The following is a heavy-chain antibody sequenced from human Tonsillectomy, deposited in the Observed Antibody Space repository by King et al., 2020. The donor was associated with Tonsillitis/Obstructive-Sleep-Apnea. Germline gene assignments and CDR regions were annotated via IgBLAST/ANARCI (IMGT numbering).Heavy chain of an antibody. J-gene: IGHJ3*01. CDR2: IRSKAYGGTA. V-gene: IGHV3-49*04. CDR1: GFTFGDCG. D-gene: IGHD1-26*01. CDR3: TRVGTSGSYSFDF. Sequence: VQLVESGGGLVQPGRSLRLSCTASGFTFGDCGMSWVRQAPGKGLEGVAVIRSKAYGGTAEYAASVKGRFTISKDDSKSIAYLQMNSLKTEDTALYYCTRVGTSGSYSFDFWGQGTMVTVSS.